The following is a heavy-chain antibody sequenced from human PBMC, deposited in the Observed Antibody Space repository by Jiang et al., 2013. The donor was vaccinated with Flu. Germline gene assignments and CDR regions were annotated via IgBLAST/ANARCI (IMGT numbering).Heavy chain of an antibody. J-gene: IGHJ4*02. CDR3: TLSMSQY. D-gene: IGHD2-8*01. CDR2: IRSKANSYAT. Sequence: SGKGLEWVGRIRSKANSYATAYAASVKGRFTISRDDSKNTAYLQMNSLKTEDTAVYYCTLSMSQYWGQGTLVTVSS. V-gene: IGHV3-73*01.